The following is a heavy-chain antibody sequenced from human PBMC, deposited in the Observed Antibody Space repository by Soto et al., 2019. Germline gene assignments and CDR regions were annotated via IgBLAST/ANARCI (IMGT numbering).Heavy chain of an antibody. Sequence: QVQLQESGPGLVKPSETLSLTCTVSGGSISSFYWNWIRQPPGRGLEWIGYISYSGTTKYNPSLKSRVPISVDTSKTQFSLKLSSVTAADTAVYYCARARGIVATRYFDYWGQGTLVTVSS. CDR1: GGSISSFY. CDR2: ISYSGTT. V-gene: IGHV4-59*01. CDR3: ARARGIVATRYFDY. D-gene: IGHD5-12*01. J-gene: IGHJ4*02.